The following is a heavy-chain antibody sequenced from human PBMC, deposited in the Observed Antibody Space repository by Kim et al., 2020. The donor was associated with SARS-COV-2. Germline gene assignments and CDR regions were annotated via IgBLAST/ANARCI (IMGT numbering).Heavy chain of an antibody. CDR2: IYYSGST. CDR3: AREWGLWTGRADGMDV. J-gene: IGHJ6*02. CDR1: GGSISSYY. V-gene: IGHV4-59*01. D-gene: IGHD3-16*01. Sequence: SETLSLTCTVSGGSISSYYWSWIRQPPGKGLEWIGYIYYSGSTNYNPSLKSRVTISVDTSKNQFSLKLSSVTAADTAVYYCAREWGLWTGRADGMDVWGQGTTVTVSS.